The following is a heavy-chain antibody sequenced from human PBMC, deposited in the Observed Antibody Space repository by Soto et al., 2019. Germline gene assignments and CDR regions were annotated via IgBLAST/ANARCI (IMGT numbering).Heavy chain of an antibody. Sequence: GGSLRLSCAASGFTFSSYSMNWVRQAPGKGLEWVSSISSSSSYIYYADSVKGRFTISRDNAKNSLYLQMNSLRAEDTAVYYCARDPRRISRAQFDYWGQGTLVTVSS. V-gene: IGHV3-21*01. CDR1: GFTFSSYS. CDR2: ISSSSSYI. CDR3: ARDPRRISRAQFDY. J-gene: IGHJ4*02.